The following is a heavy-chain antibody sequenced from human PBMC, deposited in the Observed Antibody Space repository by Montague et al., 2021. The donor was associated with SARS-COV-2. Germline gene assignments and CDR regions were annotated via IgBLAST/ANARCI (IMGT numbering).Heavy chain of an antibody. CDR1: GGSISSGGYY. D-gene: IGHD4-23*01. V-gene: IGHV4-31*03. J-gene: IGHJ6*03. CDR2: TYYSGST. CDR3: ASTYGGNLGYYYYYMDV. Sequence: TLSLTCTVPGGSISSGGYYWSWIRQHPGKGLEWIGYTYYSGSTYYNPSLKSRVTISVDTSKNQFSLKLSSVTAADTAVYYCASTYGGNLGYYYYYMDVWGKGTTVTVSS.